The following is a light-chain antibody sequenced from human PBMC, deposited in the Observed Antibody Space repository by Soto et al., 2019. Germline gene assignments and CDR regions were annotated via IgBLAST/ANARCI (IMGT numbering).Light chain of an antibody. J-gene: IGKJ4*01. CDR1: QSVSNY. Sequence: EIVLTQSPATLSVSPGEGATLSCRASQSVSNYLAWYQQKPGQAPRLLIYDASKRATGIRARFSGSGSGTDFTLTISSLEPEDFAIYYCQQRSNWPRTFGGGTKVDIK. CDR3: QQRSNWPRT. CDR2: DAS. V-gene: IGKV3-11*01.